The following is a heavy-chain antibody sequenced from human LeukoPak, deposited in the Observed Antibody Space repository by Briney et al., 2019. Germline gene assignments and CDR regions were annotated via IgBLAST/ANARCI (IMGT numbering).Heavy chain of an antibody. CDR2: ISYDGSNK. Sequence: GGSLRLSCAASGFTFSSYAMHWVRQAPGKGLEWVAVISYDGSNKYYADSVKGRFTISRDNAKNSLYLQMNSLRAEDTAVYYCASETSGGSCYFDYWGQGTLVTVSS. D-gene: IGHD2-15*01. V-gene: IGHV3-30*04. J-gene: IGHJ4*02. CDR3: ASETSGGSCYFDY. CDR1: GFTFSSYA.